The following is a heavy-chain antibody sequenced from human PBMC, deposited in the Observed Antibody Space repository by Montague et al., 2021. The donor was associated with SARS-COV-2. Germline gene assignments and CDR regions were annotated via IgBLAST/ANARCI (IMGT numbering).Heavy chain of an antibody. J-gene: IGHJ3*01. V-gene: IGHV4-39*01. CDR3: ARRQDYFGAGSYIFDV. D-gene: IGHD3-10*01. Sequence: SETLSLTCTVSGASINSDSYYRDWIRQPPGKGLEWIGSIDNSGSTSYISSLESRLTISEDTPKKQFSLRLTPVTAADTAMYYCARRQDYFGAGSYIFDVWGQGIMVTVSS. CDR1: GASINSDSYY. CDR2: IDNSGST.